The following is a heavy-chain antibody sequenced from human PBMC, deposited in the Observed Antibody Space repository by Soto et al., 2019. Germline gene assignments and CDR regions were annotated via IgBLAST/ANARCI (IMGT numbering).Heavy chain of an antibody. V-gene: IGHV3-23*01. CDR3: ARDAGGGPYSTAWYEFDY. CDR2: ISDTGGGT. D-gene: IGHD2-2*01. Sequence: PGGSLRLSCAASGFIFGTYVMNWVRQAPGKGPEWVAVISDTGGGTYYAESVKGRFTISRDNSKNTLYLQMNSLRAEDTGLYYCARDAGGGPYSTAWYEFDYWGQGTQVTVSS. CDR1: GFIFGTYV. J-gene: IGHJ4*02.